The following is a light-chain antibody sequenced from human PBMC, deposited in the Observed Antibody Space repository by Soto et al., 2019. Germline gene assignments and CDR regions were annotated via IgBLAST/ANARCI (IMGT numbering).Light chain of an antibody. CDR1: SSDGGGYNY. CDR2: EVS. Sequence: QSVLTQPPSASGSPGQSVTISCTGTSSDGGGYNYVSWYQQHPGKAPKVMIYEVSKRPSGVPDRFSGSKSGNTASLTVSGLQAEDEADYYCSSYVVSNNVVFGGGTKVTVL. CDR3: SSYVVSNNVV. V-gene: IGLV2-8*01. J-gene: IGLJ2*01.